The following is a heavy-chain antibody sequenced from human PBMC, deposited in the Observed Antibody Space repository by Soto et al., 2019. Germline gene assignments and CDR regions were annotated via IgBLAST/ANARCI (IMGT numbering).Heavy chain of an antibody. V-gene: IGHV3-33*01. J-gene: IGHJ6*02. CDR3: ARDQLNYYYGMDV. Sequence: QVQLVESGGGVVQPGRSLRLSCAASGFTFSSYGMHWVRQAPGKGLEWVAVIWYDGSNKYYADSVKGRFTISRDNSKNTLYLQMNSLRAEDTAVYYCARDQLNYYYGMDVWGQGTMVTVSS. CDR1: GFTFSSYG. CDR2: IWYDGSNK. D-gene: IGHD2-2*01.